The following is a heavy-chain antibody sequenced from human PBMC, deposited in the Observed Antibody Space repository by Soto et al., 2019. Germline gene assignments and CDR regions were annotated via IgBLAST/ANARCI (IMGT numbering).Heavy chain of an antibody. D-gene: IGHD3-22*01. V-gene: IGHV4-4*02. CDR3: VTAFDSSGYGYFDI. CDR1: GGTIISANW. J-gene: IGHJ3*02. CDR2: VYHSGTS. Sequence: NPSETLSLTCTVSGGTIISANWWNWVRQSPGKGLEWIGHVYHSGTSNFNPSLRSRVTMSVDKSKNQFSLKVTSVTAADTAVYYCVTAFDSSGYGYFDIWGQGAKVTVSS.